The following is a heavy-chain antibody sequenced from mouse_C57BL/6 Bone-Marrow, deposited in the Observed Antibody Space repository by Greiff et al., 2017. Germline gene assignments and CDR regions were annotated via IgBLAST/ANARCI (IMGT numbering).Heavy chain of an antibody. CDR2: IYPRSGNT. Sequence: VQLQQSGAELARPGASVKLSCKASGYTFTSYGISWVKQRTGQGLEWIGEIYPRSGNTYYNEKFKGKATLTADKSSSTAYMELRSLTSEDSAVYFCESDPYAMDYWGQGTSVTVSS. CDR1: GYTFTSYG. V-gene: IGHV1-81*01. J-gene: IGHJ4*01. CDR3: ESDPYAMDY.